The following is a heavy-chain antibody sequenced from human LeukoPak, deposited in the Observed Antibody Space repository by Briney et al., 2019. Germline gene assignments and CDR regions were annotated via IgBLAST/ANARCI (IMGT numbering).Heavy chain of an antibody. V-gene: IGHV3-30*03. CDR1: GFTFSSYG. Sequence: PGGSLRLSCAASGFTFSSYGMHWVRQAPGKGLEWVAVISYGGSNKYYADSVKGRFTISRDNSKNTLYLQMNSLRAEDTAVYYCAFSGGSSPGAFDIWGQGTMVTVSS. D-gene: IGHD1-26*01. J-gene: IGHJ3*02. CDR2: ISYGGSNK. CDR3: AFSGGSSPGAFDI.